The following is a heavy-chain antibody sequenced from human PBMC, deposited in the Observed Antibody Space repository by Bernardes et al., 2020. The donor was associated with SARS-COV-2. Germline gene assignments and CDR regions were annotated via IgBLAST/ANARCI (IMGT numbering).Heavy chain of an antibody. CDR3: ARHPRRLQVSGSWFDP. D-gene: IGHD1-26*01. J-gene: IGHJ5*02. CDR1: GDSISSRTYY. CDR2: VYYTGAT. V-gene: IGHV4-39*01. Sequence: SETLSLTCTVSGDSISSRTYYWGWIRQSPGKGLEWIGSVYYTGATYYNPSLKGRVTISVDTSKNQFSLRLSSLTAADAAVYYCARHPRRLQVSGSWFDPWGQGTLVTVSS.